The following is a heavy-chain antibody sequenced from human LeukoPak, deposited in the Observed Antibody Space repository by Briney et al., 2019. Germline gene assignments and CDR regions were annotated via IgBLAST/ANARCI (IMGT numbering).Heavy chain of an antibody. CDR1: GYTFTGYY. CDR3: ARDRKGSPPCNYDSSGYYDY. J-gene: IGHJ4*02. D-gene: IGHD3-22*01. CDR2: INPNSGGT. V-gene: IGHV1-2*02. Sequence: ASVKVSCKASGYTFTGYYMHWVRQAPGQGLEWMGWINPNSGGTNYAQKFQGRVTMTRDTSISTAYMELSRLRSDDTAVYYCARDRKGSPPCNYDSSGYYDYWGQGTLVTVSS.